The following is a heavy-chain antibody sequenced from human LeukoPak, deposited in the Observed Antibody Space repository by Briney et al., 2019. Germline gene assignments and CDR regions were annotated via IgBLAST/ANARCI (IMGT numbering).Heavy chain of an antibody. CDR2: INHNGNVN. CDR3: ARVAYYDSSGYYRGDAFDI. V-gene: IGHV3-7*01. J-gene: IGHJ3*02. D-gene: IGHD3-22*01. CDR1: GFTFSSYW. Sequence: GGSLRLSCAASGFTFSSYWMNWARQAPGKGLEWVASINHNGNVNYYVDSVKGRFTISRDNAKNTLYLQMNSLRAEDTAVYYCARVAYYDSSGYYRGDAFDIWGQGTMVTVSS.